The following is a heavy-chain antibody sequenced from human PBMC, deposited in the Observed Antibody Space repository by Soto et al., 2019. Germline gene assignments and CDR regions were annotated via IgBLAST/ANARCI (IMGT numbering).Heavy chain of an antibody. J-gene: IGHJ4*02. Sequence: QLQLQESGPGLLRPSETLSLTCNVSGGAISSSSYFWAWVRQPPGKTLEWIGHILYSGTTHYNESLKSRVPTSVDTSKNQFSLGLNSVTPADTAVYYCARGGGYYGVLFDYWGQGTLVPVSS. CDR2: ILYSGTT. D-gene: IGHD4-17*01. V-gene: IGHV4-39*01. CDR3: ARGGGYYGVLFDY. CDR1: GGAISSSSYF.